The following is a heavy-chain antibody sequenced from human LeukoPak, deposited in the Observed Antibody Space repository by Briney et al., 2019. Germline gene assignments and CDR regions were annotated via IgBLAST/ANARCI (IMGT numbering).Heavy chain of an antibody. CDR1: GGSISSSSYY. D-gene: IGHD3-22*01. CDR2: IYYSGST. J-gene: IGHJ4*02. CDR3: ASEWVVVIPREYFDY. Sequence: SETLSLTCTVSGGSISSSSYYWGWIRQPPGKGLEWIGSIYYSGSTYYNPSLKSRVTISVDTSKNQFSLKLSSVTAADTAVYYCASEWVVVIPREYFDYWGQGTLVTVSS. V-gene: IGHV4-39*07.